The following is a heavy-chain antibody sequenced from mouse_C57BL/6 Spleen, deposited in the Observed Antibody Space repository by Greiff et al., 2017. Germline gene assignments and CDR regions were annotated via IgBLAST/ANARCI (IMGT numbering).Heavy chain of an antibody. V-gene: IGHV14-2*01. J-gene: IGHJ3*01. D-gene: IGHD1-1*01. Sequence: VQLQQSGAELVKPGASVKLSCTASGFNIKDYYMHWVKQRTEKGLEWIGRIDPEDGETKYAPKFQGKATITADSSSNTAYLQLSSLTAEDTAVYYCAYGSSTAWFAYWGQGTLVTVSA. CDR1: GFNIKDYY. CDR2: IDPEDGET. CDR3: AYGSSTAWFAY.